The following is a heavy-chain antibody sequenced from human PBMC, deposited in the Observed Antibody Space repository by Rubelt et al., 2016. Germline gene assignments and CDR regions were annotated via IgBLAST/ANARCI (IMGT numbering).Heavy chain of an antibody. V-gene: IGHV4-59*11. CDR3: ARLTTVTRDAFDI. D-gene: IGHD4-17*01. Sequence: QVQLQESGPGLVKPSETLSLTCTVSGGSINSHYWSWIRQPPGKGLEWIGYISYSGGTYYNPSLMSRSTISVDTSKNQFSLRLSSVTAADTAVYYCARLTTVTRDAFDIWGQGTMVTVSS. CDR1: GGSINSHY. J-gene: IGHJ3*02. CDR2: ISYSGGT.